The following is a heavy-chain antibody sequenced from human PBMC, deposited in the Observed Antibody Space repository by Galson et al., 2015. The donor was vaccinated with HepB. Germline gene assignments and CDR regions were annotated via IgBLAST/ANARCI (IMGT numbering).Heavy chain of an antibody. J-gene: IGHJ6*02. D-gene: IGHD6-13*01. CDR3: AKDDPSSSWYYYYGMDV. CDR1: GFSFSTNA. V-gene: IGHV3-30*18. CDR2: ISYDGSTQ. Sequence: SLRLSCAASGFSFSTNAIHWVRQAPGEGLEWVALISYDGSTQFYADLVKGRFTISRDNSINTLYLQMNNVRPGDTGVYYCAKDDPSSSWYYYYGMDVWGQGTTVTVSS.